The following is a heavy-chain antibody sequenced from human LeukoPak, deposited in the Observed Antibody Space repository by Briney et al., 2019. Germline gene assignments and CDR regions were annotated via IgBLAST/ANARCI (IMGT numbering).Heavy chain of an antibody. Sequence: RVSLRLSCTATGFSFSSYGVHWVRQTPGKGLEWVALVSYDGSNKDYTDSVKGRFTISRDNSKNTVYLQINSLGAEDTAVYYCAREMGSIYFDYWGQGTLVTVSS. CDR2: VSYDGSNK. J-gene: IGHJ4*02. CDR1: GFSFSSYG. CDR3: AREMGSIYFDY. D-gene: IGHD3-10*01. V-gene: IGHV3-33*01.